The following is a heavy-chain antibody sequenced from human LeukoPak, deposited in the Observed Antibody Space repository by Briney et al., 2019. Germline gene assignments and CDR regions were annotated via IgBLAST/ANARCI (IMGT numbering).Heavy chain of an antibody. Sequence: PGGSLRLSCEASGFTFTNAWMNWVRQAPGKGPEWVGRMKSKRDGGATEYAAPVKGRFTISRDDSKNTVYLQMNSLKTEDTGVYYCTTLQRMVANYWGQGTLVTVPS. CDR3: TTLQRMVANY. J-gene: IGHJ4*02. CDR2: MKSKRDGGAT. D-gene: IGHD5-12*01. CDR1: GFTFTNAW. V-gene: IGHV3-15*01.